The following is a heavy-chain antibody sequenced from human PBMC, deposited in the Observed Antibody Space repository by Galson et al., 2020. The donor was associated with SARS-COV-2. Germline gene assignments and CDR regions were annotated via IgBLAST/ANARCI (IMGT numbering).Heavy chain of an antibody. Sequence: ASENLSPTCPVSGGPLSSGGYYWSWIRKHPGKGLEWNGYIYYSGTTYYNPSLKSRVTISVDTSKNQFSLKLSSVTAADTAMYYCARTQAPYCSSTSCYAYAKFDPWGQGTLVTVSS. CDR2: IYYSGTT. V-gene: IGHV4-31*03. CDR3: ARTQAPYCSSTSCYAYAKFDP. J-gene: IGHJ5*02. CDR1: GGPLSSGGYY. D-gene: IGHD2-2*01.